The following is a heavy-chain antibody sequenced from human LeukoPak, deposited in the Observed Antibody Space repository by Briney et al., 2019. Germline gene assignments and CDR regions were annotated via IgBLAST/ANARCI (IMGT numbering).Heavy chain of an antibody. CDR1: GGSFSGYY. CDR2: INHSGST. D-gene: IGHD3-22*01. CDR3: ARGRPGNYYDSSRHALDY. V-gene: IGHV4-34*01. J-gene: IGHJ4*02. Sequence: SETLSLTCAVYGGSFSGYYWSWIRQPPGKGLDWIGEINHSGSTNYNPSLKTRVTISVDTSKNQFSLNLSSVTAADTAVYYCARGRPGNYYDSSRHALDYWGQGTLVTVSS.